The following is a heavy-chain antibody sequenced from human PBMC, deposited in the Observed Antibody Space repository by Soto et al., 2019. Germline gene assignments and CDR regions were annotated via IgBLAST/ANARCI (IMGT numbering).Heavy chain of an antibody. V-gene: IGHV1-2*04. CDR2: INPNSGGT. D-gene: IGHD7-27*01. Sequence: GASVKVSCKASGYTFTGYYMHWVRQAPGQGLEWMGWINPNSGGTNYAQKFQGWVTMTRDTSISTAYMELRRLRSDDTAVYSCARQLGQRLRYFDYWGQGTLVTVSS. CDR3: ARQLGQRLRYFDY. CDR1: GYTFTGYY. J-gene: IGHJ4*02.